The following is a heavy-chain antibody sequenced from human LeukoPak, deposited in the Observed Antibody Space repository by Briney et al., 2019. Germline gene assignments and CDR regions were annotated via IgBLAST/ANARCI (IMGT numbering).Heavy chain of an antibody. CDR3: ARQAARGFDY. CDR2: INHSGST. J-gene: IGHJ4*02. D-gene: IGHD6-6*01. V-gene: IGHV4-34*01. CDR1: GGSFSGYY. Sequence: PSETLSLTCAVYGGSFSGYYWSWIRHPPGKGLEWIGEINHSGSTNYNPSLQSRVTISVDTSKNQFALKLSSVTAADTAVYYCARQAARGFDYWGQGTLVTVSS.